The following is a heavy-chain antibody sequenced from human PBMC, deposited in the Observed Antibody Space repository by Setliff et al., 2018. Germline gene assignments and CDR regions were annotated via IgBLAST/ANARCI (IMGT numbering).Heavy chain of an antibody. Sequence: TSETLSLTCIVSGGSINSYYWNWIRQPPGKGLEWIGYIYYSGNSNYDTNYNPSLESRVTISSDKPNKQFSLERISLTAADTALYYCARGGGYGSGGSFHNAPFDYWGQGMLVTVSS. CDR2: IYYSGNSNYDT. CDR1: GGSINSYY. CDR3: ARGGGYGSGGSFHNAPFDY. V-gene: IGHV4-59*08. D-gene: IGHD3-10*01. J-gene: IGHJ4*02.